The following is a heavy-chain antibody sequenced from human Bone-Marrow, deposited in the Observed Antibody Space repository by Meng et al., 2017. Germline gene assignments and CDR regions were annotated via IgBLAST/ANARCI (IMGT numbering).Heavy chain of an antibody. CDR2: IYSGGST. V-gene: IGHV3-53*04. Sequence: VQVVESGGGLVQAGGSLRLSCAASGFTVSSNYMSWVRQAPGKGLEWVSVIYSGGSTYYADSVKGRFTISRHNSKNTLYLQMNSLRAEDTAVYYCARDDYGDRYWYFDLWGRGTLVTVSS. CDR1: GFTVSSNY. J-gene: IGHJ2*01. CDR3: ARDDYGDRYWYFDL. D-gene: IGHD4-17*01.